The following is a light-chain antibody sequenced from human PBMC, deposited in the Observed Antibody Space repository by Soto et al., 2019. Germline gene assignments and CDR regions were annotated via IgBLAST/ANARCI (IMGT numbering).Light chain of an antibody. CDR2: TAS. CDR3: QQGKSFPLT. J-gene: IGKJ4*01. CDR1: QDINKW. Sequence: DIKMTQSPSSVSASVRDRVTITCRASQDINKWLAWYQQKPGLTPNLVIYTASRLHGGGPSRFSGSASGTDFTLTISSLQPEDVATYYCQQGKSFPLTFGGGTKVDIK. V-gene: IGKV1-12*01.